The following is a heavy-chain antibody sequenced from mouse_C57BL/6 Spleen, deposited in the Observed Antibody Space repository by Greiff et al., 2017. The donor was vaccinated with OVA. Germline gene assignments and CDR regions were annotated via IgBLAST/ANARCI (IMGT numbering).Heavy chain of an antibody. CDR1: GYTFTSYW. D-gene: IGHD1-1*01. CDR2: IDPSDSYT. Sequence: QVHVKQPGAELVRPGTSVKLSCKASGYTFTSYWMHWVKQRPGQGLEWIGVIDPSDSYTNYNQKFKGKATLTVDTSSSTAYMQLSSLTSEDSAVYYCARLAVVGGYYFDYWGQGTTLTVSS. V-gene: IGHV1-59*01. CDR3: ARLAVVGGYYFDY. J-gene: IGHJ2*01.